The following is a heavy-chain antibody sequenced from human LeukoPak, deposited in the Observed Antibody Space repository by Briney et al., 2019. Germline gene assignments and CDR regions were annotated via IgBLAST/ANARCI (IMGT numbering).Heavy chain of an antibody. D-gene: IGHD3-16*01. CDR1: GYIYTSYW. CDR2: IYTGDSDT. Sequence: GESLQISCNSSGYIYTSYWIMKVRQLPGEGLVWMGFIYTGDSDTRYNPHFQGQVTMSADKYTTTAYLPWSSLKTSDTATYFCAMHDRDYAFCDYWGQGNPVTVSS. CDR3: AMHDRDYAFCDY. V-gene: IGHV5-51*01. J-gene: IGHJ4*02.